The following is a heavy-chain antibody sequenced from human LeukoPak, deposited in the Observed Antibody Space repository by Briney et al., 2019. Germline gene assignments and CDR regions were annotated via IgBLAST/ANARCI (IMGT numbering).Heavy chain of an antibody. V-gene: IGHV3-9*01. CDR1: GFTFNKYG. Sequence: GRSLRLSCAASGFTFNKYGMHWVRQAPEKGLEWVSGINWNSNYITYADSVKGRFTTSRDSAKNSLFLQMNSLRPEDTAIYFCVKDAAPSGGAVWLKFEYWGRGALVTVSS. CDR2: INWNSNYI. J-gene: IGHJ4*02. CDR3: VKDAAPSGGAVWLKFEY. D-gene: IGHD5-18*01.